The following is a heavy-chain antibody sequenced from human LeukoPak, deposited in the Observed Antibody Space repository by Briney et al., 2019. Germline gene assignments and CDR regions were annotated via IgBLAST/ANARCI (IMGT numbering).Heavy chain of an antibody. Sequence: NPSETLSLTCSVSDGSIYNTDHYWGWLRQPPGKGLEWIASIDDRGNTFQKWSLKSRITKRVETSKSHFSLQLSSVTAADTAVYYCASSSLEYYDILTGFHDWGQGTLVVVSS. CDR2: IDDRGNT. D-gene: IGHD3-9*01. CDR1: DGSIYNTDHY. J-gene: IGHJ1*01. V-gene: IGHV4-39*07. CDR3: ASSSLEYYDILTGFHD.